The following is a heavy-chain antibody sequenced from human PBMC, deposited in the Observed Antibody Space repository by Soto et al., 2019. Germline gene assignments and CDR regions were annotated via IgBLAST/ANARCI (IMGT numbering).Heavy chain of an antibody. CDR1: GFTFSNFD. J-gene: IGHJ6*02. CDR2: TSFDGNKN. D-gene: IGHD3-16*01. Sequence: GGSLRLSCAASGFTFSNFDFHWVRQAPGKGLQWLAVTSFDGNKNYYSASVKGRFTISRDNSNNTLHLQMNNLRGDDTAVYFCAREGGVLTVIGHYYYGMDVWGQGTVVTSP. V-gene: IGHV3-30-3*01. CDR3: AREGGVLTVIGHYYYGMDV.